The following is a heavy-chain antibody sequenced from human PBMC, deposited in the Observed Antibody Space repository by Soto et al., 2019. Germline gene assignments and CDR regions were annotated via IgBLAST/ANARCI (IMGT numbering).Heavy chain of an antibody. V-gene: IGHV4-39*01. CDR3: ARRAYQVIGWFVP. CDR1: GGSISSSSYY. D-gene: IGHD2-2*01. CDR2: IYYMGIA. Sequence: SETLSLTCTVSGGSISSSSYYWGWIRQTPGKGLEWIGTIYYMGIAYYNPSLRSRVTISIDTSKNQFSLKLSSVTAADTAIYYCARRAYQVIGWFVPWGQGTLVTVSA. J-gene: IGHJ5*02.